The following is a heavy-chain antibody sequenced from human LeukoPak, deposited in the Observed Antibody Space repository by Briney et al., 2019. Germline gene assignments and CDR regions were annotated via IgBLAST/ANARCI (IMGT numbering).Heavy chain of an antibody. CDR3: AREGIAAADPFDY. V-gene: IGHV4-38-2*02. CDR1: GYSISSGYY. CDR2: INHSGST. Sequence: SETLSLTCTVSGYSISSGYYWSWIRQPPGKGLEWIGEINHSGSTNYNPSLKSRVTISVDTSKNQFSLKLSSVTAADTAVYYCAREGIAAADPFDYWGQGALVTVSS. J-gene: IGHJ4*02. D-gene: IGHD6-13*01.